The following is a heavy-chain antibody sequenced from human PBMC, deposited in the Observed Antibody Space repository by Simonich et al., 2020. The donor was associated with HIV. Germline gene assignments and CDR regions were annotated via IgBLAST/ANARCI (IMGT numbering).Heavy chain of an antibody. CDR2: INHSGST. J-gene: IGHJ4*02. Sequence: QVQLQQWGAGLLKPSETLSLTCAVYGGSFSGYYGSWIRQRPGKGLEWIGEINHSGSTNYNPPLKSRVTISVDTSKNQFSLKLSSVTAADTAVYYCARRHPTTVTTPYFDYWGQGTLVTVSS. V-gene: IGHV4-34*01. CDR3: ARRHPTTVTTPYFDY. CDR1: GGSFSGYY. D-gene: IGHD4-17*01.